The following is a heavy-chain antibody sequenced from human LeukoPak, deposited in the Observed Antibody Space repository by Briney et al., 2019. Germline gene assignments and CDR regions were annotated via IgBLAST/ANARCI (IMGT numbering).Heavy chain of an antibody. V-gene: IGHV5-51*01. Sequence: GESLKISCKGSGYSFTSYWIGWVRQMPGKGLEWMGIINPDDSDTRYTPSFQGQVTISADKSISTAYLQWSSLKASDTAMYYCARQSHPETLTDYHSQIDYWGQGTLVTVSS. CDR3: ARQSHPETLTDYHSQIDY. CDR2: INPDDSDT. J-gene: IGHJ4*02. D-gene: IGHD3-9*01. CDR1: GYSFTSYW.